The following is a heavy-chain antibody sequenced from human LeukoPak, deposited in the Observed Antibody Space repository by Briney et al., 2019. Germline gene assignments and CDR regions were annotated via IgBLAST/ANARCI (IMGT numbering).Heavy chain of an antibody. Sequence: AASVKVSCKASGGTFSSYAISWVRQAPGQGLEWMGGIIPIFGTANYAQKFQGRVTITADESTSTAYMELSSLRSEDTAVYYCARDSYPSITIFGVVRNWFDPWGQGTLVTVSS. V-gene: IGHV1-69*13. D-gene: IGHD3-3*01. CDR2: IIPIFGTA. CDR3: ARDSYPSITIFGVVRNWFDP. CDR1: GGTFSSYA. J-gene: IGHJ5*02.